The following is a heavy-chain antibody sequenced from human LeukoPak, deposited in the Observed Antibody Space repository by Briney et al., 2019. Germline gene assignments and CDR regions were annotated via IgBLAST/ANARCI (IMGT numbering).Heavy chain of an antibody. D-gene: IGHD1-7*01. Sequence: ASVKVSCKASGYTFTSYDINWVRQAPGQGLEWMGWMNPNSGNTGYAQKFQGRVTMTRNTSISTAYMELSSLRSEDTAVYYCARGNWNCEGMDVWGQGTTVTVSS. V-gene: IGHV1-8*01. CDR2: MNPNSGNT. J-gene: IGHJ6*02. CDR3: ARGNWNCEGMDV. CDR1: GYTFTSYD.